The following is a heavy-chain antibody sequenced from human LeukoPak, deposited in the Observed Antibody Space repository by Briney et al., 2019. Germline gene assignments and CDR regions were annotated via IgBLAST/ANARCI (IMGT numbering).Heavy chain of an antibody. J-gene: IGHJ4*02. CDR1: GFTFSSYS. D-gene: IGHD1-1*01. Sequence: GGSLRPSCAASGFTFSSYSMNWVRQAPGKGLEWVSSISSSSSYIYYADSVKGRFTISRDNAKNSLYLQMNSLRAEDTAVYYCARVKTGNLDYWGQGTLVTVSS. CDR2: ISSSSSYI. CDR3: ARVKTGNLDY. V-gene: IGHV3-21*01.